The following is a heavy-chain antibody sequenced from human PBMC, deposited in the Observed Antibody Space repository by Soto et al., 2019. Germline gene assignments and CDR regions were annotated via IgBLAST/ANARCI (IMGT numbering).Heavy chain of an antibody. J-gene: IGHJ6*02. CDR1: GGSITNYY. V-gene: IGHV4-59*08. CDR3: ARHGFGPLHGLVDV. Sequence: QVQLQESGPGLVKPSETLSLTCTVSGGSITNYYCSWFRQPPGKGLEWIGYINYDGYSAYNLSLMRRVTLSTDASKTKFSLMLESVTATDTAVYYCARHGFGPLHGLVDVWGPGTTVIVSS. CDR2: INYDGYS. D-gene: IGHD3-10*01.